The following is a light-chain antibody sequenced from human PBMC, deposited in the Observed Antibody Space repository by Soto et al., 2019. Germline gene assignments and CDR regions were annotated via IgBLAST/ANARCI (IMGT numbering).Light chain of an antibody. Sequence: EIVLTQSPATLSLSPGERATLSCRASQSVSSYLAWYQQKPGQAPRLLIYDASNRATGIPARFSSSGSRTDFTLTISSLEPEDFAVYYCQQRSHWPPLTFGGGTKVDIK. CDR2: DAS. V-gene: IGKV3-11*01. CDR1: QSVSSY. J-gene: IGKJ4*01. CDR3: QQRSHWPPLT.